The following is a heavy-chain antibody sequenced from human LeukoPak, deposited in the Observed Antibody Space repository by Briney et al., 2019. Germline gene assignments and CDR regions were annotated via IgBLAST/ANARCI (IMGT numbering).Heavy chain of an antibody. CDR2: ISSSSSYI. CDR3: ARDIGSYYDILTGYYSDFGMDV. J-gene: IGHJ6*02. D-gene: IGHD3-9*01. CDR1: GFTFSSYS. Sequence: GGSLRLSCAASGFTFSSYSMNWVRQAPGKGLEWVSSISSSSSYIYYADSVKGRFTISRDNAKNSLYLQMNSLRAEDTAVYYCARDIGSYYDILTGYYSDFGMDVWGQGTTVTVSS. V-gene: IGHV3-21*01.